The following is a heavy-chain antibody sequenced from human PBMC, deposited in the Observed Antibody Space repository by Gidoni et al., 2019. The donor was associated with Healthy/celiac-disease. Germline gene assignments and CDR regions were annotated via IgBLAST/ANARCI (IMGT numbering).Heavy chain of an antibody. J-gene: IGHJ5*02. D-gene: IGHD2-15*01. CDR1: GGSISSSSSS. Sequence: QLQLPESCPGLVKPSETLSLTCTVSGGSISSSSSSWGWSRQPPGKGLEWIGSIYYSGSTYYNPSLKSRVTIAVDTSKNQFSLKLSSVTATDTAVYYCASGYCSGGSCYSFDWFDPWGQGTLVTVSS. CDR3: ASGYCSGGSCYSFDWFDP. V-gene: IGHV4-39*01. CDR2: IYYSGST.